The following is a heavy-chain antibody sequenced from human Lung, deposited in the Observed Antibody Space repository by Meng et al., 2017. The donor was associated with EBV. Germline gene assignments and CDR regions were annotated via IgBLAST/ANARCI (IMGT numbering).Heavy chain of an antibody. J-gene: IGHJ4*02. CDR2: IIHGGSP. CDR3: ARRPTGIDY. Sequence: KTRAPALVKPWETLPLTCAVKGGSLSGAYWNWIRQPPGKGLEWIGEIIHGGSPSYNPSLKSRVTISIDTSKNQLSLMLSSVTAADTAVYYCARRPTGIDYWGQGTLVTVSS. V-gene: IGHV4-34*12. D-gene: IGHD2-8*02. CDR1: GGSLSGAY.